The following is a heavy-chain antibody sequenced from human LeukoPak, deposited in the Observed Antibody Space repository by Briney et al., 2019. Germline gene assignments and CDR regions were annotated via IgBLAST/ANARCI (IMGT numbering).Heavy chain of an antibody. CDR3: ASAPVTGTYYYYYMDV. D-gene: IGHD4-11*01. CDR2: ITSSSSYI. J-gene: IGHJ6*03. CDR1: GFIVSSNY. Sequence: GGSLRLSCAASGFIVSSNYMTWVRQAPGKGLEWVSSITSSSSYIYYADSVKGRFTISRDNAKNSLYLQMNSLRAEDTALYYCASAPVTGTYYYYYMDVWGKGTTVTVSS. V-gene: IGHV3-21*04.